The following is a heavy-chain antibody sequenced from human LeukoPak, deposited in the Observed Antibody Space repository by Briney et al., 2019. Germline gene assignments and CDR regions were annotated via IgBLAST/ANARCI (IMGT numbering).Heavy chain of an antibody. CDR1: GYTFTSYG. V-gene: IGHV1-46*01. D-gene: IGHD3-16*01. Sequence: ASVKVSCKASGYTFTSYGISWVRQAPGQGLEWMGIINPSGGSTSYAQKFQGRVTMTRDTSTSTVYMELSSLRSEDTAVYYCARDGRLRWGTDYYYGMDVWGQGTTVTVSS. J-gene: IGHJ6*02. CDR3: ARDGRLRWGTDYYYGMDV. CDR2: INPSGGST.